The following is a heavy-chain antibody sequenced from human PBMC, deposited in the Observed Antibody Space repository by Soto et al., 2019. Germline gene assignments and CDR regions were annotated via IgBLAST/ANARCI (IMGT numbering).Heavy chain of an antibody. V-gene: IGHV1-69*06. CDR2: IIPIFGTA. Sequence: SVKVSFKASGGTFSSYAIIWLRQAPGQGLEWMGQIIPIFGTANYAQKFQGRVTITADKSTSTAYMELSSLRSEDTAVYYCARDGGVVVPDAHALCPFCYGMDVWGQGTTVTVSS. CDR3: ARDGGVVVPDAHALCPFCYGMDV. D-gene: IGHD2-2*01. CDR1: GGTFSSYA. J-gene: IGHJ6*02.